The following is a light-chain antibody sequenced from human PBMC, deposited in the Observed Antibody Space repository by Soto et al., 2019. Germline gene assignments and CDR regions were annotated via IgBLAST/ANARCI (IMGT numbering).Light chain of an antibody. J-gene: IGKJ1*01. CDR3: QQYNSWWT. V-gene: IGKV1-5*01. CDR2: DAS. CDR1: QSISSW. Sequence: DIQMTQSPSTLSASVGARVTITCRASQSISSWLAWYQRKPGRAPKLLIYDASSLESGVPSRFSGSGSGTEFTLTISSLQPDDSATYYCQQYNSWWTFGQGTKVDI.